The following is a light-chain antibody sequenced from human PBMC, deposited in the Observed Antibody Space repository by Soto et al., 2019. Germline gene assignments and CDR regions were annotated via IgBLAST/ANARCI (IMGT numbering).Light chain of an antibody. Sequence: QSVLTQPPSVSAAPGQKVTISCSGSSSNIGDNYVSWYQQLPGTAPKLLIYDNYKRPSGIPDRFSGSKSGTSATLRITGLQTGDEADYYCGTWDSSLSAVVFGGGTQLTVL. J-gene: IGLJ7*01. CDR1: SSNIGDNY. CDR3: GTWDSSLSAVV. V-gene: IGLV1-51*01. CDR2: DNY.